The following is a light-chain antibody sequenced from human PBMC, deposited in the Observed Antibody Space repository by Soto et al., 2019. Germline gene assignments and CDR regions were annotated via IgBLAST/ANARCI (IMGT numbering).Light chain of an antibody. Sequence: QSALTQPASVSGSPGQSITISCTGTSSDVGNYNYVSWYQQHPGEAPKLLIYDVSNRPSGVSDRFSGSKSGNTASLTISGLQAEDEADYHCTSYTSSRALVFGGGTKLTVL. CDR1: SSDVGNYNY. V-gene: IGLV2-14*03. CDR3: TSYTSSRALV. J-gene: IGLJ2*01. CDR2: DVS.